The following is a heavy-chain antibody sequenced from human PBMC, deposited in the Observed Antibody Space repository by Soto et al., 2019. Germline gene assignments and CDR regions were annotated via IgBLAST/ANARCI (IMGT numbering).Heavy chain of an antibody. J-gene: IGHJ4*02. D-gene: IGHD6-19*01. CDR2: ISSSSSTI. CDR1: GFTFSSYS. CDR3: ARAYEQWLVSDY. Sequence: EVQLVESGGGLVQPGGSLRLSCAASGFTFSSYSMNWVRQAPGKGLEWVSYISSSSSTIDYADSVKGRFTISRDNAKNSLYLQMNSLRAEDTAVYYCARAYEQWLVSDYWGQGTLVTVSS. V-gene: IGHV3-48*01.